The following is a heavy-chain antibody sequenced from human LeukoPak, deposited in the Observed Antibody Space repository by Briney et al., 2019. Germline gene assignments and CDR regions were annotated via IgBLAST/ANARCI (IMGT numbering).Heavy chain of an antibody. J-gene: IGHJ6*02. CDR3: ARGAAAGTWREYYYYYGMDV. Sequence: ASVKVSCKASGYTFTSYSISWVRQAPGQGLEWMGWISAYNGNTNYAQKLQGRVTMTTDTSTSTAYMELRSLRSDDTAVYYCARGAAAGTWREYYYYYGMDVWGQGTTVTVSS. V-gene: IGHV1-18*01. CDR1: GYTFTSYS. D-gene: IGHD6-13*01. CDR2: ISAYNGNT.